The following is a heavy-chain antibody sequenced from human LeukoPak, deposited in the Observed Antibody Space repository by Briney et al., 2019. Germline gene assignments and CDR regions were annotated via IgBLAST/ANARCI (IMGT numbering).Heavy chain of an antibody. J-gene: IGHJ4*02. CDR1: GYSISSDYY. CDR2: IYHSGST. V-gene: IGHV4-38-2*02. Sequence: SETLSLTCTVSGYSISSDYYWGWIQQPPGKGLEWIGSIYHSGSTYYNPSLKSRVTISVDTSKNQFSLKLSSVTAADTAVYYCARAIEVGAMTPFDYWGQGTLVTVSS. CDR3: ARAIEVGAMTPFDY. D-gene: IGHD1-26*01.